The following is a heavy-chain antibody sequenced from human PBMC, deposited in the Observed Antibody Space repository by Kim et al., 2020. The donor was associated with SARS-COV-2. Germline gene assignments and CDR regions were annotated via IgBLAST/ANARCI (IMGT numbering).Heavy chain of an antibody. Sequence: ASVKVSCKASGYTFTSYGISWVRQAPGQGLEWMGWISAYNGNTNYAQKLQGRVTMTTDTSTSTAYMELRSLRSDDTAVYYCARDSLYQQLAVNYYYYGMDVWGQGTTVTVSS. V-gene: IGHV1-18*01. CDR1: GYTFTSYG. CDR3: ARDSLYQQLAVNYYYYGMDV. J-gene: IGHJ6*02. CDR2: ISAYNGNT. D-gene: IGHD6-13*01.